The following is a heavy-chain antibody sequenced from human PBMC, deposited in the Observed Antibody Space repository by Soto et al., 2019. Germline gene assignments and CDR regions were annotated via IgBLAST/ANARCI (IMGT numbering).Heavy chain of an antibody. CDR1: GKTFTSFW. Sequence: PGESLKISCNISGKTFTSFWVDWVRQMPGRGLEWMGNIYPGDSDTRYTPPFQGQVTISADKSTNTAYLQWHSLQASDTALYYCAKQDDRGALEIWGQGTKVTVSS. V-gene: IGHV5-51*01. CDR2: IYPGDSDT. CDR3: AKQDDRGALEI. D-gene: IGHD3-22*01. J-gene: IGHJ3*02.